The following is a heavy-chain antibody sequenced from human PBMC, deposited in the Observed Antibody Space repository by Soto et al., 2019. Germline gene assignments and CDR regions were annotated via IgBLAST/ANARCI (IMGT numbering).Heavy chain of an antibody. CDR1: GGSVSSGSYY. CDR3: ARWNYDILTGYYPIDY. V-gene: IGHV4-61*01. Sequence: SETLSLTCTVSGGSVSSGSYYWSWIRQPPGKGLEWIGYIYYSGSTNYSPSLKSRVTISVDTSKNQFSLKLSSVTAADTAVYYCARWNYDILTGYYPIDYWGQGTLVTVSS. J-gene: IGHJ4*02. CDR2: IYYSGST. D-gene: IGHD3-9*01.